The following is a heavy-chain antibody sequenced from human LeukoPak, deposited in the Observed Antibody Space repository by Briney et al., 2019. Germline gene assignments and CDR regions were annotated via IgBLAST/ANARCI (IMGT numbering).Heavy chain of an antibody. V-gene: IGHV3-23*01. Sequence: GGSLRLSCAASGFTFAIHAMTWVRQAPGKGLEWVSGISGDGASTHYAESVKGRFTISRDNAKDSLYLQMNSLRAEDTAVYFCAGEVRGVNDFDYWGQGTLVTVSS. J-gene: IGHJ4*02. CDR3: AGEVRGVNDFDY. CDR2: ISGDGAST. CDR1: GFTFAIHA. D-gene: IGHD3-10*01.